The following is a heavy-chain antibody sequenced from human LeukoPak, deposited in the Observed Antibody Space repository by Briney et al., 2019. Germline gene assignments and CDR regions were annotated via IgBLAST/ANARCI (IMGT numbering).Heavy chain of an antibody. CDR2: IYYSGST. Sequence: SETLSLTCTVSGGSISSSSYYWGWIRQPPGKGLEWIGSIYYSGSTYYNPSLKSRVTISVDKSKNQFSLKLSSVTAADTAVYYCARRNYYGSGSLMGRLDYWGQGTLVTVSS. V-gene: IGHV4-39*07. CDR1: GGSISSSSYY. CDR3: ARRNYYGSGSLMGRLDY. J-gene: IGHJ4*02. D-gene: IGHD3-10*01.